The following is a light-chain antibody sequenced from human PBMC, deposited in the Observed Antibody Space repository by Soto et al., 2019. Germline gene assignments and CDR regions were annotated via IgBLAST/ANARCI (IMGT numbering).Light chain of an antibody. CDR1: QSVSSY. CDR2: SVS. V-gene: IGKV3-15*01. CDR3: QQYNKWPPWT. Sequence: EIPLTQYTGTPSLSPGERATLSCRASQSVSSYLAWYQQKPGQAPRLLIYSVSTRATGIPARFSGSGSGIEFTLTINSLQSEDFAIYYCQQYNKWPPWTFGQGTKVGIK. J-gene: IGKJ1*01.